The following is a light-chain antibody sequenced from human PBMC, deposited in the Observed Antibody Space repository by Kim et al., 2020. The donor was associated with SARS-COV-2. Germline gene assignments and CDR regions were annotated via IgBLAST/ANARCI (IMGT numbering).Light chain of an antibody. Sequence: ELTQPPSASGTPGQRVTISCSGSSSNIGSNYVYWYQQLPGTAPKLLIYRNNQRPSGVPDRFSGSKSGTSASLAISGLRSEDEADYYCATWDDSLSGWVFGGGTQLTV. CDR3: ATWDDSLSGWV. V-gene: IGLV1-47*01. J-gene: IGLJ3*02. CDR1: SSNIGSNY. CDR2: RNN.